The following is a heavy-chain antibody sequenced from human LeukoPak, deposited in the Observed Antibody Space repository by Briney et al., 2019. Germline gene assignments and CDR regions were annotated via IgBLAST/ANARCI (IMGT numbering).Heavy chain of an antibody. D-gene: IGHD6-13*01. V-gene: IGHV1-69*04. CDR1: GGTFSSYA. CDR2: IIPILGIA. CDR3: ASDPGDSSNHYYYGMDV. Sequence: ASVKVSCKASGGTFSSYAISWVRQAPGQGLEWMGRIIPILGIANYAQKFQGRVTITADKSTSTAYMELSSLRSEDTAVYYCASDPGDSSNHYYYGMDVWGQGTTVTVSS. J-gene: IGHJ6*02.